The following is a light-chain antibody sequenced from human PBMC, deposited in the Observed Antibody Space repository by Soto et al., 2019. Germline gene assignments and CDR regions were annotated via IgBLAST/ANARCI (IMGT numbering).Light chain of an antibody. Sequence: QSVLTQPPSTSGSPGQWVNISCSGSSSNIGSNTVSWFQQLPGTAPKLMIYDVSKRLSGVPDRFSGSKSGNTALLTISGLQAEDEADYYCCSYVGSYTSVFATETKGTVL. CDR2: DVS. CDR1: SSNIGSNT. V-gene: IGLV1-44*01. J-gene: IGLJ1*01. CDR3: CSYVGSYTSV.